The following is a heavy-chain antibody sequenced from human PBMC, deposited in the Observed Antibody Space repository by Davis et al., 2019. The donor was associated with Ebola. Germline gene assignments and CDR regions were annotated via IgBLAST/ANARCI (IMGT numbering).Heavy chain of an antibody. CDR1: GFTVSSNY. D-gene: IGHD1-26*01. J-gene: IGHJ3*02. CDR3: AKDTSNIWFDI. Sequence: GESLKISCAASGFTVSSNYMSWVRQAPGKGLEWVSVISHDGSNKFYTDSVRGRFTISRDSSKNTLYLQMDSLRTEDTAVYYCAKDTSNIWFDIWGQGTNVTVSS. V-gene: IGHV3-30*18. CDR2: ISHDGSNK.